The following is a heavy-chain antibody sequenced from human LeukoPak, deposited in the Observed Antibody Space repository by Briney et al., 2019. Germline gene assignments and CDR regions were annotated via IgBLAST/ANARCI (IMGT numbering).Heavy chain of an antibody. J-gene: IGHJ4*02. CDR1: GFTFGTYA. D-gene: IGHD1-26*01. CDR3: AKLWGATRGYYSDY. CDR2: ISGSGAST. V-gene: IGHV3-23*01. Sequence: PGGSLRLSCAASGFTFGTYAMSWVRQAPGKGLEWVSAISGSGASTFYADSVKGRFTISRDISENTLYLQMNSLGAEDTAVYYCAKLWGATRGYYSDYWGQGTLVTVSS.